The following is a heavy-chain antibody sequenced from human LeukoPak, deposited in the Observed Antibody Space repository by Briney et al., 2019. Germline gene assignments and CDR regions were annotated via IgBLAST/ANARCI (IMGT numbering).Heavy chain of an antibody. CDR3: ARDYSSSSGKHAFDI. Sequence: PGRSLRLSCAASGFTFSSYAMHWVRQAPGKGLEWVSYISSSGSTIYNADSVQGRFTISRDNAKNSLYLQMNSLRAEDTAVYYCARDYSSSSGKHAFDIWGQGTMLTVSS. CDR1: GFTFSSYA. J-gene: IGHJ3*02. V-gene: IGHV3-48*01. CDR2: ISSSGSTI. D-gene: IGHD6-13*01.